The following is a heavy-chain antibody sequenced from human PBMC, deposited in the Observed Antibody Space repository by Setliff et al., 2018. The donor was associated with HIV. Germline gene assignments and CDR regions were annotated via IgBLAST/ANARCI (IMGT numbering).Heavy chain of an antibody. Sequence: ASVKVSRKTSGYMFIAYGMSLVRRAPGQGLEWMGWIGPYNDTTEYAQKFQGRVTMTTVTSTSTVYMELRSLRSDDTAVYYCARLSIPAYYYMDVWGKGTTVTVSS. CDR1: GYMFIAYG. V-gene: IGHV1-18*01. CDR3: ARLSIPAYYYMDV. CDR2: IGPYNDTT. J-gene: IGHJ6*03. D-gene: IGHD2-21*01.